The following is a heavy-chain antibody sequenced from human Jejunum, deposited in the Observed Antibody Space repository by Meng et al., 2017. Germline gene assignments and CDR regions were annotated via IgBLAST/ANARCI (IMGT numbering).Heavy chain of an antibody. D-gene: IGHD4-23*01. J-gene: IGHJ4*02. CDR2: IRSKANGGTT. V-gene: IGHV3-49*04. Sequence: GESLKISCTASGFTFGDYAMSWVRQAPGKGLEWIGFIRSKANGGTTEHAASVKGRFTISRDDSKSIAYLQLNSLKTEDTAVYYCSRDYGGNTRNFDSWGQGTLVTVSS. CDR3: SRDYGGNTRNFDS. CDR1: GFTFGDYA.